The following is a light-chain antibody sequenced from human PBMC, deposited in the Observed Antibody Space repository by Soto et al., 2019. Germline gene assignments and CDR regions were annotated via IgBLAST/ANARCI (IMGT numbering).Light chain of an antibody. CDR3: QQYYSYPWT. CDR2: AAS. Sequence: AIRMTQSPSSLSASTGDRVTITCRASQGISSYLAWYQQKPGQAPKLLIYAASTLQSGVPSRFSGSGSGTDFTLTISCLQSEDFATYYCQQYYSYPWTFGQGTKVEIK. CDR1: QGISSY. V-gene: IGKV1-8*01. J-gene: IGKJ1*01.